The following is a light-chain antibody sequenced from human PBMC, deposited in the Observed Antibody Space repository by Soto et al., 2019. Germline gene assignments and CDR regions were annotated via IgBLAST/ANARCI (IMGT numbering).Light chain of an antibody. CDR1: QNVGSN. CDR3: QQYNNWPPKIT. J-gene: IGKJ5*01. Sequence: EIVMTQSPATLTASPGERATLSCRASQNVGSNLAWYQQKPGQPPRLLVYGASTRATGIPATFSGSGSGTEFTLTISSLQSEDFAVYYCQQYNNWPPKITFGQGTRLEIK. V-gene: IGKV3D-15*01. CDR2: GAS.